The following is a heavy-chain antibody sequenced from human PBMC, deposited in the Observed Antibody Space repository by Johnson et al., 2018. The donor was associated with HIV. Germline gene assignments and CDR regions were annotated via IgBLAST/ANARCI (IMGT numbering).Heavy chain of an antibody. CDR1: GFTVSSNY. Sequence: QVQLVESGGGLVQPGGSLRLSCAASGFTVSSNYMSWIRQAPGKGLEWVSYISSSGRILYYVDSVKGRLTISRDTAKHSLYLQMNSLRAEDTAVYFCARVAYCGGDCYSRAHAFDIWGQGTMVTVSS. J-gene: IGHJ3*02. CDR3: ARVAYCGGDCYSRAHAFDI. V-gene: IGHV3-11*04. D-gene: IGHD2-21*01. CDR2: ISSSGRIL.